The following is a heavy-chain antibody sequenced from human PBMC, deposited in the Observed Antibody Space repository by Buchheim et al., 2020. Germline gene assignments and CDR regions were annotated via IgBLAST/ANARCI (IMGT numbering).Heavy chain of an antibody. D-gene: IGHD2-15*01. CDR3: ARGGGSIDYYYYYGMDV. CDR1: GFTFSSYW. CDR2: IKQDGREK. V-gene: IGHV3-7*01. J-gene: IGHJ6*02. Sequence: EVQLVESGGGLVQPGGSLRLSCAASGFTFSSYWMSWVRQAPGKGLEWVANIKQDGREKYYVDSVKGRFTISRDHAKNSLYLQMNSLRAEDTAVYYCARGGGSIDYYYYYGMDVWGQGTT.